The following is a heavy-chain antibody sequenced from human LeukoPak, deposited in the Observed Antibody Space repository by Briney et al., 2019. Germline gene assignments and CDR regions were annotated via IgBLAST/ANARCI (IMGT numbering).Heavy chain of an antibody. Sequence: GASVKVSCKASGGTFSSYAISWVRQAPGQGLEWMGRIIPILGIANYAQKFQGRVTITADKSTSTAYMELSSLRSEDTAVYYCARDGDGYYMSYWGQGTLVTVSS. J-gene: IGHJ4*02. D-gene: IGHD3-3*01. CDR2: IIPILGIA. V-gene: IGHV1-69*04. CDR1: GGTFSSYA. CDR3: ARDGDGYYMSY.